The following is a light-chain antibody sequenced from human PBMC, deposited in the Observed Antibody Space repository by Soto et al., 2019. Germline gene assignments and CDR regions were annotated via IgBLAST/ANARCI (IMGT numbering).Light chain of an antibody. CDR3: SSYTRTSPYV. Sequence: QSALTQPASVSGSPGQSITISCTGTSSDVGGYNYVSWYQQHPGKAPKLMIYDVTNRPSGISNRFSGYKSGNTASLTISGLQAEDEADYYCSSYTRTSPYVFGTGTKVTVL. CDR1: SSDVGGYNY. J-gene: IGLJ1*01. CDR2: DVT. V-gene: IGLV2-14*01.